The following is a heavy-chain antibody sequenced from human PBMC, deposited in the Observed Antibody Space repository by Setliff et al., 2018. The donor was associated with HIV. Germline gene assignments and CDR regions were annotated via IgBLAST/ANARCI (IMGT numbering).Heavy chain of an antibody. Sequence: ASVKVSCRTSGYPFTAFYIHWVRQAPGQGLEWMGRIHPNSGGTASPQKFQGRVAMTRDTSISTAYMELRSLRPDDTAVYYCVRNPHPTVVIPRDSHYYSMNIWGKGTTVTVSS. CDR3: VRNPHPTVVIPRDSHYYSMNI. CDR2: IHPNSGGT. J-gene: IGHJ6*03. D-gene: IGHD2-21*01. CDR1: GYPFTAFY. V-gene: IGHV1-2*06.